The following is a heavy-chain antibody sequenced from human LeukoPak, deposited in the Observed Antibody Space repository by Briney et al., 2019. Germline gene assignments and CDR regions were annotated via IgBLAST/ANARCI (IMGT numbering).Heavy chain of an antibody. CDR1: GGSFSGYY. Sequence: SETLSLTCAVYGGSFSGYYWSWIRQPPGKGLEWIGEINHSGSTNYNPSLKSRVTISVDTSKNQFSLKLSSVTAADTAVYYCASQLLYAGTDYWGQGTLVPVSS. J-gene: IGHJ4*02. V-gene: IGHV4-34*01. CDR2: INHSGST. CDR3: ASQLLYAGTDY. D-gene: IGHD2-2*02.